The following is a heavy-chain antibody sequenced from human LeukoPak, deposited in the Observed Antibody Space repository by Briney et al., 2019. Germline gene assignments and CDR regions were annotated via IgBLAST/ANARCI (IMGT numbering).Heavy chain of an antibody. CDR1: GFTFSSYW. Sequence: PGGSLRLSCAASGFTFSSYWMSWVRQAPGEGLKWVANIKQDGSVKYYVDSVKGRFTISRVNAMNSLYLQRNSLRAEDTAVYYCARDTAMVTSVDYYGMDVWGRGTTVTVSS. CDR2: IKQDGSVK. CDR3: ARDTAMVTSVDYYGMDV. J-gene: IGHJ6*02. V-gene: IGHV3-7*05. D-gene: IGHD5-18*01.